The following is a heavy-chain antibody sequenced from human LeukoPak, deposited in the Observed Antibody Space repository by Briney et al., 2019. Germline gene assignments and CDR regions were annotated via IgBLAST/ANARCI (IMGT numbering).Heavy chain of an antibody. CDR2: ISGSGDST. D-gene: IGHD2-2*02. CDR1: GFTFSSYA. V-gene: IGHV3-23*01. CDR3: AKDRYRYCSSTSCYMVAFDI. Sequence: GGSLRLSCAASGFTFSSYAMSWARQAPGKGLEWVSGISGSGDSTYYADSVKGRFTISRDNSKNTLYLQMNSLRAEDTAVYYCAKDRYRYCSSTSCYMVAFDIWGQGTMVTVSS. J-gene: IGHJ3*02.